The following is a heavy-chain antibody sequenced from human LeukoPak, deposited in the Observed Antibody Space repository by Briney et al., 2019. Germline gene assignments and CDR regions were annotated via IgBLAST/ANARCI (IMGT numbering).Heavy chain of an antibody. CDR2: ISYQGSNK. V-gene: IGHV3-30-3*01. D-gene: IGHD3-16*01. CDR1: GFTFNIYT. J-gene: IGHJ4*02. Sequence: GRSLRLSCAASGFTFNIYTMHWVRQAPGRGLEWVALISYQGSNKYYTYSVKGRFTISRDNSENTLYLQMSSLRAEDTAVYYCARVPYDSGTYDYWGQGTLVTVSS. CDR3: ARVPYDSGTYDY.